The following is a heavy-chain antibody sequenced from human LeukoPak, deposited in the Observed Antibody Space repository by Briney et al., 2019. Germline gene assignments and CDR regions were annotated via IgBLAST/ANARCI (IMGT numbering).Heavy chain of an antibody. J-gene: IGHJ4*02. CDR3: ARASGYYYDSSGSTTDDY. CDR1: GFTFSSYG. Sequence: GGSLRLSCAASGFTFSSYGMSWVRQAPGKRLEWVSGISGGGASTFYADSVKGRFTISRDNSKNTLYLQMNSLRAEDTAKYYCARASGYYYDSSGSTTDDYWGQGTLVTVSS. V-gene: IGHV3-23*01. CDR2: ISGGGAST. D-gene: IGHD3-22*01.